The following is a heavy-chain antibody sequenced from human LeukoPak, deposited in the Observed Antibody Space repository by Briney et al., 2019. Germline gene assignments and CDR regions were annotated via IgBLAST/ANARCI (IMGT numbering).Heavy chain of an antibody. CDR1: GFTFSDYY. CDR2: ISSSSSYT. D-gene: IGHD4-17*01. J-gene: IGHJ6*02. Sequence: GGSLRLSCAASGFTFSDYYMSWIRQAPGKGLEWVSYISSSSSYTNYADSVKGRFTISRDNAKNSLYLQMNSLRAEDTAVYYCAKDRSGATVTTLYSGMDVWGHGTTVTVSS. V-gene: IGHV3-11*06. CDR3: AKDRSGATVTTLYSGMDV.